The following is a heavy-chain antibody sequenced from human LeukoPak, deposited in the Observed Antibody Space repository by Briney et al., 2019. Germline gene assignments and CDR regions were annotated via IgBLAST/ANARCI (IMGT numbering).Heavy chain of an antibody. CDR3: AKVGRIVVVPAATDY. CDR1: GFTFSSYG. D-gene: IGHD2-2*01. V-gene: IGHV3-30*02. Sequence: PGGSLRLSCAASGFTFSSYGMHWVRQVPGKGLEWVAFIRYDGSNKYYADSVKGRFTISRDNSKNTLYLQMNSLRAEDTAVYYCAKVGRIVVVPAATDYWGQGTLVTVSS. J-gene: IGHJ4*02. CDR2: IRYDGSNK.